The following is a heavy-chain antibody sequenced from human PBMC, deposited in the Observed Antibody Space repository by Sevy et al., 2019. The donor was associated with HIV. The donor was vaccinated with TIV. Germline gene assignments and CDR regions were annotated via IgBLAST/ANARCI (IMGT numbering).Heavy chain of an antibody. V-gene: IGHV3-30*18. Sequence: GGSLRLSCAGSGFVFNNYGMHWVRQAPGKGLEWVAGISKEGSKQDYDDSVKGRFTISRDNSKNILYLQMISLRAEDTAVYYCAKDFTGYNGMDVWGQGTMVTVSS. D-gene: IGHD3-9*01. CDR3: AKDFTGYNGMDV. CDR2: ISKEGSKQ. J-gene: IGHJ6*02. CDR1: GFVFNNYG.